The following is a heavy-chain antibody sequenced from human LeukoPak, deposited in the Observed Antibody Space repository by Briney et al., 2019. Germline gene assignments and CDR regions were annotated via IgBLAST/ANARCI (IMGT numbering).Heavy chain of an antibody. J-gene: IGHJ4*02. V-gene: IGHV3-20*04. CDR2: INWNGGSR. CDR1: GFNFDDYV. D-gene: IGHD6-19*01. Sequence: GGSLRLSCAASGFNFDDYVMSWVRQAPGKGLEWVSGINWNGGSRGYADSVKGRFTISRDNAKNSLYLQMNSLRAEDTALYYCARKRPSARSSEFDYWGQGTLVTVSS. CDR3: ARKRPSARSSEFDY.